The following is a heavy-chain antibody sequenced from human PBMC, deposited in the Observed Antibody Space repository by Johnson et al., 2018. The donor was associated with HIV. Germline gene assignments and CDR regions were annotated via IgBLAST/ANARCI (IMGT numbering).Heavy chain of an antibody. J-gene: IGHJ3*02. CDR2: IWYDGGKK. CDR3: ARVRIQLWSARDAFDI. CDR1: EFTFSSYG. Sequence: QVQLVESGGGVVQPGRSLRLSCAASEFTFSSYGMHWVRQAPGKGLEWVAVIWYDGGKKYYADSVKGRFTISRDNSKSTLYLQMNSLRAEDTAVYYCARVRIQLWSARDAFDIWGQGTMVTVSS. V-gene: IGHV3-33*01. D-gene: IGHD5-18*01.